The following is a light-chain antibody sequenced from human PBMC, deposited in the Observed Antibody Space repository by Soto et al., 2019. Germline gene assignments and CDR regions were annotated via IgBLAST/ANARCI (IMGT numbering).Light chain of an antibody. J-gene: IGLJ2*01. CDR2: DNN. CDR1: SSNIGNNY. Sequence: QSVLTQPPSVSAAPGQKVTISCFGSSSNIGNNYVSWYQQLPGTAPKLLIYDNNERPSGIPDRFSGSKSGTSATLGITGLQTGDEADYYCATWDFSLSAGVFGGGTKLTVL. V-gene: IGLV1-51*01. CDR3: ATWDFSLSAGV.